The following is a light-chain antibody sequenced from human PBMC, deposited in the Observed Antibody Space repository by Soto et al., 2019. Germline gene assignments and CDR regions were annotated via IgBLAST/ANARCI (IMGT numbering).Light chain of an antibody. CDR3: QQYGNSPYT. J-gene: IGKJ2*01. CDR2: GAS. CDR1: QSVYSNY. V-gene: IGKV3-20*01. Sequence: EIVLTQFPDTLSLSPGEAATLSCRASQSVYSNYFAWYQQRPGQAPNLLIFGASTRAAGIPERFSGRGSATDFTLTIIGLEPEDSAVYYCQQYGNSPYTFGQGTTLEIK.